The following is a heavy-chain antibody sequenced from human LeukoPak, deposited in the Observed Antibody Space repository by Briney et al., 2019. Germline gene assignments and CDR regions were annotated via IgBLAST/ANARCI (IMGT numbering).Heavy chain of an antibody. Sequence: GGSLRLSCAASGFTFSTYWMQWVRQAPGKGLVWVSHIKSDGSTTRYADSVKGRFTISRDNAKNTLYQQMDSLRAEDTAVYYCTRVFYHDSSDYWGQGSLVTVSS. CDR2: IKSDGSTT. CDR3: TRVFYHDSSDY. CDR1: GFTFSTYW. V-gene: IGHV3-74*01. D-gene: IGHD3-22*01. J-gene: IGHJ4*02.